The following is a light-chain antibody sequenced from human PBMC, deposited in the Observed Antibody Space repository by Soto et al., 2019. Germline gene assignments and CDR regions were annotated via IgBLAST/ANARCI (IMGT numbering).Light chain of an antibody. CDR2: DVS. Sequence: QSVLTQPPSVSGSPGQSITISCTGTNSDVGAYKPVSWYQHPPGKAPKLMIYDVSYRPSGVSNRFSGSQSGNTASLTISGLQPEDESDYYCSSSTTRGTRVFETGTKVTVL. CDR1: NSDVGAYKP. V-gene: IGLV2-14*03. J-gene: IGLJ1*01. CDR3: SSSTTRGTRV.